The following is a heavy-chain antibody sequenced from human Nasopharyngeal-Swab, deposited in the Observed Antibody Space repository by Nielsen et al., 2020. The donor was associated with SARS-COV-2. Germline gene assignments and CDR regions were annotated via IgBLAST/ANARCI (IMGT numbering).Heavy chain of an antibody. CDR1: GVTFSAYI. CDR2: ISSYGTV. J-gene: IGHJ4*02. CDR3: ATAGIAAAGKPLTY. V-gene: IGHV3-69-1*01. D-gene: IGHD6-13*01. Sequence: GGSLRLSCAASGVTFSAYIMNWVRQAPGKGLEWVSYISSYGTVYYADSVKDRFTISRDNAKNSLYLQLNNLRVEDMALYYCATAGIAAAGKPLTYWGQGTLVSVSS.